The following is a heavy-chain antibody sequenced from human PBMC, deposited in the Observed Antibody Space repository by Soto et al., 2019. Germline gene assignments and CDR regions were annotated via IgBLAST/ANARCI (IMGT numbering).Heavy chain of an antibody. CDR2: ISGSGSTI. CDR1: GFTFSSYA. Sequence: GSLRLSCAASGFTFSSYAVSWVRQAPGKGPEWISSISGSGSTIYYADSVKGRFTISRANSKNTLYLQMSSLRAEDTAVYYCAKVFYYYDSSGYYYFDYWGQGTLVTVSS. CDR3: AKVFYYYDSSGYYYFDY. D-gene: IGHD3-22*01. J-gene: IGHJ4*02. V-gene: IGHV3-23*01.